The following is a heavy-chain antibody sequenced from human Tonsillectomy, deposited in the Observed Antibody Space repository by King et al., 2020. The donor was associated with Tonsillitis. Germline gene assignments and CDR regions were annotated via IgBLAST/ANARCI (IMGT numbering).Heavy chain of an antibody. CDR2: INYSGNT. J-gene: IGHJ3*02. CDR1: ADSINSIAYY. CDR3: ARRNRGRRFDAFDI. Sequence: QLQESGPGLVRPSETLSLTCTVSADSINSIAYYWGWIRQSPGKGLEWIGSINYSGNTYDNPSLKSRVTISVDTSKNQFSLKLNSVTAADTALYYCARRNRGRRFDAFDIWGQGTMVTVSS. V-gene: IGHV4-39*01. D-gene: IGHD3-3*01.